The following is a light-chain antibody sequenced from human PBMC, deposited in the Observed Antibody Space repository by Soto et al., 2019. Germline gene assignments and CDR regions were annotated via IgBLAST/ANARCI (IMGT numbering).Light chain of an antibody. Sequence: DIQMTQSPSTLSASVGDRVTITCRASQSISSWLAWYQQKPGKAPKLLIYDASSLESGVPSRFSSSGSGTDFTLTISSLQPDDFATYYCQQYSTYRTFGQGTKVDIK. CDR3: QQYSTYRT. CDR2: DAS. CDR1: QSISSW. J-gene: IGKJ1*01. V-gene: IGKV1-5*01.